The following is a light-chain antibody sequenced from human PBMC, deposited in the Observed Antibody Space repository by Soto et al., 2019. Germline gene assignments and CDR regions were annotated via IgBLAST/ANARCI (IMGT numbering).Light chain of an antibody. CDR2: DAS. J-gene: IGKJ4*01. CDR1: QDIRKY. V-gene: IGKV1-33*01. CDR3: QQSENFPLI. Sequence: DIQMTQSPSSLSASVGDRVTVTCQASQDIRKYLSWYQQKTGKVPKLLIYDASNLETAVTSRFSGSGSGTDFTFTISSLEPKDIATYFCQQSENFPLIFGGGTKVEI.